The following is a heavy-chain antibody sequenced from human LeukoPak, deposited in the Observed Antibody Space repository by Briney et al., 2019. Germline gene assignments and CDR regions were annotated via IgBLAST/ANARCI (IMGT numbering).Heavy chain of an antibody. CDR1: GFTFSCCA. V-gene: IGHV3-30-3*02. CDR3: AKKGGSSGRYDYPDY. Sequence: GGSLRLSCAASGFTFSCCAIHWVRQAPGRGLEWVAVISSDENTKFYADSVKGRFTVYRDNSKKTVWLQMNSLRAEDTAVYYCAKKGGSSGRYDYPDYWGQGTLVTVSS. D-gene: IGHD6-19*01. J-gene: IGHJ4*02. CDR2: ISSDENTK.